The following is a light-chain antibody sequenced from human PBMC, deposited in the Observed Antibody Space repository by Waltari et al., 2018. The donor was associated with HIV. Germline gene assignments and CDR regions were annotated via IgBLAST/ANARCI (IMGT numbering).Light chain of an antibody. J-gene: IGLJ2*01. CDR2: EVS. Sequence: SALTQPASVSGSPGQSITISCTGTTSDVGTYDFVSWYQQHPGKAPKLIIFEVSERPSGVADRFSGSKSGNTASLTISGLQADDEADYYCCSFAASSTLLFGGGTRLTVL. V-gene: IGLV2-23*02. CDR1: TSDVGTYDF. CDR3: CSFAASSTLL.